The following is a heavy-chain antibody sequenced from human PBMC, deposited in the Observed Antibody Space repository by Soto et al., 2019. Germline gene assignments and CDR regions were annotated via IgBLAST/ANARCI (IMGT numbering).Heavy chain of an antibody. CDR1: VFTFSSYS. J-gene: IGHJ6*02. V-gene: IGHV3-21*01. D-gene: IGHD2-2*01. CDR2: ISSSSSYI. CDR3: AVVPAAGLDV. Sequence: PGVSLTRSCAPSVFTFSSYSVNWFLQAPGNGLEWVSSISSSSSYIYYADSVKGRFTISRDNAKNSLYLQMNSLRAEDTAVYYCAVVPAAGLDVWGQGTTVTV.